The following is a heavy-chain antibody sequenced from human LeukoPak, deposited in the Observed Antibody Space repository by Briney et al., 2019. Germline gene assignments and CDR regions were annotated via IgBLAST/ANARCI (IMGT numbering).Heavy chain of an antibody. V-gene: IGHV4-59*01. CDR2: IYYSGST. D-gene: IGHD6-13*01. J-gene: IGHJ4*02. CDR3: AREAAAGVDY. Sequence: PSETLSLTCTVSGCSISSYYWSWIRQPPGKGLEWIGYIYYSGSTNYNPSLKSRVTISVDTSKNHFSLKLSSVTAADTAVYYCAREAAAGVDYWGQGTLVTVSS. CDR1: GCSISSYY.